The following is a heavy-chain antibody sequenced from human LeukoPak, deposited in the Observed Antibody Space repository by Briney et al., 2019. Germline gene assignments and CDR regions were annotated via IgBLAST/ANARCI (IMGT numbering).Heavy chain of an antibody. D-gene: IGHD5-12*01. CDR1: GYTFTGYY. V-gene: IGHV1-2*06. Sequence: VASVKVSCEASGYTFTGYYMRWVRQAPGQGLEWMGRINPNSGGTNYAQKFQGRVTMTRDTSISTAYMELSRLRSDDTAVYYCARVPSGYVYYGMDVWGQGTTVTVSS. CDR2: INPNSGGT. CDR3: ARVPSGYVYYGMDV. J-gene: IGHJ6*02.